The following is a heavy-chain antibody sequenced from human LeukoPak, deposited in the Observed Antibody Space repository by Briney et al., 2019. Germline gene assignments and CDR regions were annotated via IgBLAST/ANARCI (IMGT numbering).Heavy chain of an antibody. CDR2: ISYDGSNK. D-gene: IGHD3-16*02. V-gene: IGHV3-30*18. Sequence: GESLRLSCAASGFTFSSYGMHWVRQAPGKGLEWVSVISYDGSNKYYADSVKGRFTISRDNSKNTLYLQMNSLRAEDTAVYYCAKALLRLGELSSSLFDYWGQGTLVTVSS. CDR3: AKALLRLGELSSSLFDY. CDR1: GFTFSSYG. J-gene: IGHJ4*02.